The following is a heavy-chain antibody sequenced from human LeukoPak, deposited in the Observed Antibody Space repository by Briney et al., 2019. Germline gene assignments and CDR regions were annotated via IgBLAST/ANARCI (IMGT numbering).Heavy chain of an antibody. CDR1: GFTFTTYS. CDR3: ARDANTAMAYYYYYYMDL. Sequence: GGSLRLSCAASGFTFTTYSMNWVRQAPGKGLEWVAVISYDEYNKYYADAVRGRFTISRENPKNTLYLEINSLTADDTGVYYCARDANTAMAYYYYYYMDLWGRGTTVSVSS. D-gene: IGHD5-18*01. V-gene: IGHV3-30*03. J-gene: IGHJ6*03. CDR2: ISYDEYNK.